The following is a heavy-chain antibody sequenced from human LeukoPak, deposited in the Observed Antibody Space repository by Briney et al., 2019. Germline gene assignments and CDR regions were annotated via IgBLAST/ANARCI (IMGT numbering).Heavy chain of an antibody. Sequence: SETLSLTCSVSGGPISSDHWNWIRQPPGKGLEGIGYISYSGSTNCNPSLKSRVTMSVDTSRNQFSLELSSVTAADTAVYYCARLSDYFGSGTTAFYFDSWGQGSLVTVSS. CDR2: ISYSGST. V-gene: IGHV4-59*08. D-gene: IGHD3-10*01. CDR3: ARLSDYFGSGTTAFYFDS. CDR1: GGPISSDH. J-gene: IGHJ4*02.